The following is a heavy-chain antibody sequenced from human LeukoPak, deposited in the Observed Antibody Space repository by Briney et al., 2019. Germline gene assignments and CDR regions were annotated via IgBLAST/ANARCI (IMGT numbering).Heavy chain of an antibody. V-gene: IGHV4-59*12. CDR1: GGSISSYY. Sequence: KPSETLSLTCTVSGGSISSYYWSWIRQPPGKGLEWIGYIYYSGSTNYNPSLKSRVTISVDTSKNQFSLKLSSVTAADTAVYYCASSRSSWYRGWFDPWGQGTLVTVSS. CDR2: IYYSGST. J-gene: IGHJ5*02. D-gene: IGHD6-13*01. CDR3: ASSRSSWYRGWFDP.